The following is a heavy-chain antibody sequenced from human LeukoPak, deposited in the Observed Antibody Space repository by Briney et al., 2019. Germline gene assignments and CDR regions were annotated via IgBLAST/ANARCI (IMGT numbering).Heavy chain of an antibody. J-gene: IGHJ4*02. Sequence: GGSLRLSCAASGFTFSSYAMSWVRQAPGKGLEWVSGLSASGGLTYYSDSVKGRFTTSRDNSKNTLYLQMNSLRADDTAVYYCAKGGSSYSEMDYWGQGTLVTVSS. CDR1: GFTFSSYA. V-gene: IGHV3-23*01. CDR3: AKGGSSYSEMDY. CDR2: LSASGGLT. D-gene: IGHD4-11*01.